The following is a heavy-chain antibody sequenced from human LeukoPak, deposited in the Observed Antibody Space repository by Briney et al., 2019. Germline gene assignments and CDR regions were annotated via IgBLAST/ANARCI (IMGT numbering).Heavy chain of an antibody. CDR1: GASISTSRSY. J-gene: IGHJ4*02. Sequence: SETLSLTCTVSGASISTSRSYGAWVRQPPGKELEWIASVSYTGDAYYNPSLKSRVTISVETSKNQFSLKVRSVTASDTAVYYCGRDVPTGRYDYWGQGMLVTVSS. CDR2: VSYTGDA. D-gene: IGHD3-16*02. V-gene: IGHV4-39*07. CDR3: GRDVPTGRYDY.